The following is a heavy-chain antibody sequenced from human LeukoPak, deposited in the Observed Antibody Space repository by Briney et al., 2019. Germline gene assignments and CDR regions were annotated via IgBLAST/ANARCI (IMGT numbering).Heavy chain of an antibody. J-gene: IGHJ5*02. V-gene: IGHV4-39*01. CDR1: GGSVSSSSSY. CDR3: AKSGHSYYYTPRDFS. CDR2: AYFTGST. Sequence: PSETLSLTCTVSGGSVSSSSSYWGWIRQPPGRGLEWTGSAYFTGSTNYNPSLKTRVTISLDTSKNPFSLRLTSVIASDTAVYYCAKSGHSYYYTPRDFSWGQGTLVTVSS. D-gene: IGHD3-22*01.